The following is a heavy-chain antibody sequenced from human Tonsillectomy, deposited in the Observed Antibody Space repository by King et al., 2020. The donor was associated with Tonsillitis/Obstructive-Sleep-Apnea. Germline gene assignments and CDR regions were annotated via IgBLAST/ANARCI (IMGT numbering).Heavy chain of an antibody. J-gene: IGHJ4*02. CDR1: GFTFNSYA. D-gene: IGHD2-21*02. CDR2: ISYDGSTK. V-gene: IGHV3-30*04. Sequence: VQLVESGGGVVQPGRSLRLSCAASGFTFNSYAMHWVRQAPGKGLEWVAVISYDGSTKYHADSVKGRFTISRDNSKNTLFLQMNSLRAEDTAVYYCASPRGGDYPYYFDHWGQGTLVTVSS. CDR3: ASPRGGDYPYYFDH.